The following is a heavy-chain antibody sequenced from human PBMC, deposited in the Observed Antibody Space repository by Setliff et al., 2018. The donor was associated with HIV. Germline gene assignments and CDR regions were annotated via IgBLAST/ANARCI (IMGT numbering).Heavy chain of an antibody. Sequence: GESLKISCKASGYSFTTYWIAWVRQMPGKGLELMGIIYPGDSDTRYSPSFQGQVTISADKSIRTAYLQWSSLKASDTAMYYCARHGNPTGFSASWYGGEFDSWGQGTLVTVSS. CDR2: IYPGDSDT. J-gene: IGHJ4*02. D-gene: IGHD6-13*01. CDR1: GYSFTTYW. CDR3: ARHGNPTGFSASWYGGEFDS. V-gene: IGHV5-51*01.